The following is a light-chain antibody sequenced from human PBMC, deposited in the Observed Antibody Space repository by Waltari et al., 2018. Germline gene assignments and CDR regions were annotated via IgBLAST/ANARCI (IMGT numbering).Light chain of an antibody. CDR3: HQYYIPPLT. CDR1: QSVDRY. V-gene: IGKV3-11*01. Sequence: EVVLTQSPATLSLSPGERATLSCRASQSVDRYLAWYQQKPGQAPRLLIYDTFFRATGIPARFSGSGSGTDFTLTVSSLQAEDVAVYYCHQYYIPPLTFGQGTRLEIK. J-gene: IGKJ5*01. CDR2: DTF.